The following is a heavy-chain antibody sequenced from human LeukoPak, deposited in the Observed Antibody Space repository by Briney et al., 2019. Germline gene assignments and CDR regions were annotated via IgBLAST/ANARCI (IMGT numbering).Heavy chain of an antibody. Sequence: GGSLRLSCAASGFTFSSYGMHWLRQAPGKGLEWVAVISYDGSHKYYADSVKGRFTTSRDNSKNTLYLQMNSLRAEDTAVYYCATGIYYYDSSGYSSCDYWGQGTLVTVSS. J-gene: IGHJ4*02. CDR1: GFTFSSYG. D-gene: IGHD3-22*01. CDR2: ISYDGSHK. V-gene: IGHV3-30*03. CDR3: ATGIYYYDSSGYSSCDY.